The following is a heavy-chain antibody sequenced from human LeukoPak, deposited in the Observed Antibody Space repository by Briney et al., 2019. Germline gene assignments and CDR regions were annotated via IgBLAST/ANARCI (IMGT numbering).Heavy chain of an antibody. J-gene: IGHJ4*02. CDR1: GFTFSNYG. D-gene: IGHD1-26*01. Sequence: GGSLRLSCAASGFTFSNYGMNWVRQAPGKGLEWISYISGSSTTIYYADSVKGRFTVSRDNAKNSLYLQMNSLRDEDTAVYYCARSAGSGSYPFDYWGQGTLVTVSS. V-gene: IGHV3-48*02. CDR2: ISGSSTTI. CDR3: ARSAGSGSYPFDY.